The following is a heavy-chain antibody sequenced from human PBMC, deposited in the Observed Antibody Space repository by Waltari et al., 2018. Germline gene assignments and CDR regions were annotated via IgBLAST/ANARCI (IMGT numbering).Heavy chain of an antibody. J-gene: IGHJ4*02. CDR1: GGTFSSYA. CDR3: ARDRTDYGGNSILGH. CDR2: IIPIVGTA. D-gene: IGHD2-21*02. V-gene: IGHV1-69*13. Sequence: QVQLVQSGAEVKKPGSSVKVSCKASGGTFSSYALSWVRQAPGQGLEWMGGIIPIVGTANYAPKFQGRVTITADESTSTAYMELSSLRSDDTAVYYCARDRTDYGGNSILGHWGQGTLVTVSS.